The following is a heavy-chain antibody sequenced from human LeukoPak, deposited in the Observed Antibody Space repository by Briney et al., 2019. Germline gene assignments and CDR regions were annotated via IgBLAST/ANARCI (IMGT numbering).Heavy chain of an antibody. CDR2: INSDGSST. CDR3: ARGQAGTSWFDP. J-gene: IGHJ5*02. CDR1: GFTFSSYR. Sequence: PGGSLRLSRAASGFTFSSYRMYWVRQAPGKGLVWVSRINSDGSSTTYADSVKGRFTISRDNAKNTLYLQMNSLRDEDTAVYFCARGQAGTSWFDPWGQGTLVTVSS. D-gene: IGHD1-14*01. V-gene: IGHV3-74*01.